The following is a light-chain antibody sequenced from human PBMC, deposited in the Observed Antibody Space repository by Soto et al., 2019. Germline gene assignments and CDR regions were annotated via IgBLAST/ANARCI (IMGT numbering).Light chain of an antibody. CDR1: QNIRTY. V-gene: IGKV1-39*01. J-gene: IGKJ2*01. CDR2: SAS. CDR3: QQGHSTPYT. Sequence: DIQMTQSPYSLSASLGDSVTITCRASQNIRTYLNWYQQKPGRAPKLLIHSASALPSGVQSRFSGSGSGTEFTLTMSGLQPEDFASYYCQQGHSTPYTFGQGTKVEIK.